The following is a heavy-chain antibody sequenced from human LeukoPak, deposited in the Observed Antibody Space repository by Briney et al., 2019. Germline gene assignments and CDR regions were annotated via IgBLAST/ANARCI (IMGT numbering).Heavy chain of an antibody. CDR3: ASMYSSSPGGAFDI. D-gene: IGHD6-6*01. CDR1: RFTFSSYA. CDR2: ISYDGSNK. J-gene: IGHJ3*02. V-gene: IGHV3-30-3*01. Sequence: GGSLRLSCAASRFTFSSYAMSWVRQAPGKGLEWVAVISYDGSNKYYADSVKGRFTISRDNSKNTLYLQMNSLRAEGTAVYYCASMYSSSPGGAFDIWGQGTMVTVSS.